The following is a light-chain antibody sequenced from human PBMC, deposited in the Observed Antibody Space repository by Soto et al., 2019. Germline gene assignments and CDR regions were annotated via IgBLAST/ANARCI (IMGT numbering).Light chain of an antibody. V-gene: IGLV2-14*01. CDR2: DVS. Sequence: QSALTQPASVSGSPGQSITISCTGTSSDIGSYNYVSWYQQHPGKAPKLMTYDVSNRPSGASDRFSGSKSGNMASLTISGLQAEDEADYYCCSYTSTRTYVFGSGTKLTVL. J-gene: IGLJ1*01. CDR1: SSDIGSYNY. CDR3: CSYTSTRTYV.